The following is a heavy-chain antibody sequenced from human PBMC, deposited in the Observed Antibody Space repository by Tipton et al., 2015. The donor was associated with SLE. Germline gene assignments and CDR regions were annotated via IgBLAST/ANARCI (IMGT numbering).Heavy chain of an antibody. Sequence: TLSLTCTVSGGSISSGGYYWSWIRQHPGKGLEWIGYIYYSGRTYYNPSLTSRVTISVDTSKNQCSLKLSSVTAADTAVYYCAREGEVTTSPYYVDSWREGTPVTVS. CDR1: GGSISSGGYY. J-gene: IGHJ4*02. D-gene: IGHD3-16*01. CDR3: AREGEVTTSPYYVDS. CDR2: IYYSGRT. V-gene: IGHV4-31*03.